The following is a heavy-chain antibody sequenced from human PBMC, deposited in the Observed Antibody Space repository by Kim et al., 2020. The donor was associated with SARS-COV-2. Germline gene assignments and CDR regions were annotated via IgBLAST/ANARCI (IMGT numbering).Heavy chain of an antibody. D-gene: IGHD5-12*01. J-gene: IGHJ3*02. CDR3: ARDKVAGIDAFDI. Sequence: ENPPLKSRVSISVDTSKNQFSLKRSAVSAADTAVYYCARDKVAGIDAFDIWGQGTMVTVSS. V-gene: IGHV4-31*02.